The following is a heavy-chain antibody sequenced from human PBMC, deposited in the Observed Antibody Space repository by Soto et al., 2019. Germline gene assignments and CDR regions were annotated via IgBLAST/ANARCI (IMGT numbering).Heavy chain of an antibody. CDR2: IYYSGST. V-gene: IGHV4-59*01. D-gene: IGHD3-3*01. Sequence: SETLSLTCTVSGGSISSYYWSWIRQPPGKGLEWIGYIYYSGSTNYNPSLKSRVTISVDTSKNQFSLKPSSVTAADTAVYYCARGTTIFGVVRRRYFDYWGQGTLVTVSS. CDR1: GGSISSYY. CDR3: ARGTTIFGVVRRRYFDY. J-gene: IGHJ4*02.